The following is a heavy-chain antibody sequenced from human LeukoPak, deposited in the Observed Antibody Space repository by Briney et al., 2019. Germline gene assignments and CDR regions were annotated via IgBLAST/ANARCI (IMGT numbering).Heavy chain of an antibody. CDR2: INHSGST. D-gene: IGHD5-18*01. CDR1: GGSFSGYY. J-gene: IGHJ4*02. Sequence: PSETLSLTCAVYGGSFSGYYWSWIRQSPGKGLEWIGEINHSGSTNYNPSLKSRVTISVDTSKNQFSLKLSSVTAADTAVYYCARSKKGYSYGIFDYWGQGTLVTVSS. CDR3: ARSKKGYSYGIFDY. V-gene: IGHV4-34*01.